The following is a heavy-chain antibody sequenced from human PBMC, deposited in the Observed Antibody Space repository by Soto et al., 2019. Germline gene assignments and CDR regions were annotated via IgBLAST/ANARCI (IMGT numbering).Heavy chain of an antibody. Sequence: ASVKVSCKASGYTFTSYGISWVRQAPGQGLEWMGWISAYNGNTNYAQKLQGRVTMTTNTSTSTAYIELSSLRSEDTAVYYCARGRDYGDYGAFDIWGQGTMVTVSS. V-gene: IGHV1-18*01. CDR1: GYTFTSYG. CDR3: ARGRDYGDYGAFDI. J-gene: IGHJ3*02. CDR2: ISAYNGNT. D-gene: IGHD4-17*01.